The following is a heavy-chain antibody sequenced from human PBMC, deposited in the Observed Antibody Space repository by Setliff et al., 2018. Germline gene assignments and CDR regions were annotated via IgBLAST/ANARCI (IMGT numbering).Heavy chain of an antibody. V-gene: IGHV4-38-2*02. Sequence: PSEILSLTCTVSGYSISSGYYWGWIRQPPGKGLEWIGSIYHSGSTYYNPSLKSRVTISVDTSKNQFSLKLSSVTAADTAVYYCARDAYESSGYYYYYYYGMDVWGQGTTVTVSS. J-gene: IGHJ6*02. CDR2: IYHSGST. CDR1: GYSISSGYY. D-gene: IGHD3-22*01. CDR3: ARDAYESSGYYYYYYYGMDV.